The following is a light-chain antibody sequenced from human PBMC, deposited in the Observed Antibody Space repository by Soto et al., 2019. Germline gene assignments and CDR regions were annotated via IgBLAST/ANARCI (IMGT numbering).Light chain of an antibody. CDR2: GAS. V-gene: IGKV3-20*01. Sequence: EIVLTQSPGTLSLSPGERATLSCRAGQTVSSNYLAWYQQKPGQAPRLLIHGASNRATGIPDRFSGCGSGTDFTLTISRLEPEDSAVYYCQQFGSPWTFGQGTRLEI. J-gene: IGKJ2*02. CDR1: QTVSSNY. CDR3: QQFGSPWT.